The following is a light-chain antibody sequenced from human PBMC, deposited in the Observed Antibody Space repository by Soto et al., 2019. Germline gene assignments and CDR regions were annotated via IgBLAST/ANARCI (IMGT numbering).Light chain of an antibody. CDR2: GAS. CDR1: QSVSSSY. CDR3: QQYGISPRT. V-gene: IGKV3-20*01. Sequence: ESVLTQSPGTLSLSPGERATLSCRASQSVSSSYLAWYQQKPGQAPRLLIYGASSRATGIPDRFSGSGSGTDFTLIISRLEPEDFAAYYCQQYGISPRTFGQGTKVDIK. J-gene: IGKJ1*01.